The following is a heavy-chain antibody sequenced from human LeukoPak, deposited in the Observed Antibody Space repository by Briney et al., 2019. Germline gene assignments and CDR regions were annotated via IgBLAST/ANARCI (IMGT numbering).Heavy chain of an antibody. CDR2: ISYDGSNK. CDR1: GFTFSSYG. Sequence: GGSLRLSCAASGFTFSSYGMHWVRQAPGKGLEWVAVISYDGSNKYYADSVKGRFTISRDNSKNTLHLQMNSLRAEDTAVYYCAKDLRSEYHFDYWGQGTLVTVSS. D-gene: IGHD3-10*02. CDR3: AKDLRSEYHFDY. J-gene: IGHJ4*02. V-gene: IGHV3-30*18.